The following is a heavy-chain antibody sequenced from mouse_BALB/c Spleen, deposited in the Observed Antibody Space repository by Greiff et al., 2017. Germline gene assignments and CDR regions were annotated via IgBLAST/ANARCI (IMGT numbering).Heavy chain of an antibody. CDR1: GFTFSSYG. V-gene: IGHV5-6-3*01. Sequence: EVQLQQSGGGLVQPGGSLKLSCAASGFTFSSYGMSWVRQTPDKRLELVATINSNGGSTYYPDSVKGRFTISRDNAKNTLYLQMSSLKSEDTAMYYCARAGWDGFDYWGQGTTLTVSS. D-gene: IGHD4-1*01. CDR3: ARAGWDGFDY. J-gene: IGHJ2*01. CDR2: INSNGGST.